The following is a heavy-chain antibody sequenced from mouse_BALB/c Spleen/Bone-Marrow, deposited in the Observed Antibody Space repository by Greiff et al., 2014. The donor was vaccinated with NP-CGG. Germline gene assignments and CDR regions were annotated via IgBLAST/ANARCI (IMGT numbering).Heavy chain of an antibody. CDR2: IWAGGST. CDR1: GFSFTSYG. D-gene: IGHD2-3*01. Sequence: QVQLQQSGPGLVAPSQSLSITCTVSGFSFTSYGVHWVRQPPGKGLEWLGVIWAGGSTNYNSALMSRLSISKDNSKSQVFLKMNSLQTDDTANYYCARVYRWYFDVWGAGTTVTVSS. CDR3: ARVYRWYFDV. J-gene: IGHJ1*01. V-gene: IGHV2-9*02.